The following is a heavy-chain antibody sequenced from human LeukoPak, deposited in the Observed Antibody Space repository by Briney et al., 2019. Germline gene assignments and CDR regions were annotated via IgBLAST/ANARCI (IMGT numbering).Heavy chain of an antibody. CDR3: ARLLRNIAAAVYYFDY. CDR2: VYPANSDT. CDR1: GYSFANYW. V-gene: IGHV5-51*01. J-gene: IGHJ4*02. D-gene: IGHD6-13*01. Sequence: GESLKISCKASGYSFANYWIAWVRQMPGKGLEWMGIVYPANSDTRYSPSFQGQVTISADKSISTAYLQWSSLKASDTAMYYCARLLRNIAAAVYYFDYWGQGTLVTVSS.